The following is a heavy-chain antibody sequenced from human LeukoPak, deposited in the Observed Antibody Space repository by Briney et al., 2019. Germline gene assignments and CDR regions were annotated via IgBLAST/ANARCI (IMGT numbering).Heavy chain of an antibody. J-gene: IGHJ4*02. V-gene: IGHV3-23*01. Sequence: GGSLRLSCAASGFTFSSYAMSWVRQAPGKGLEWVSAISGSGGSTYYADSVKGRFTISRDNSKNTLYLQMNSLRAEDTAMYYCALDSEPLGGWYGGSYYFDYWGQGTLVTVSS. CDR2: ISGSGGST. D-gene: IGHD6-19*01. CDR3: ALDSEPLGGWYGGSYYFDY. CDR1: GFTFSSYA.